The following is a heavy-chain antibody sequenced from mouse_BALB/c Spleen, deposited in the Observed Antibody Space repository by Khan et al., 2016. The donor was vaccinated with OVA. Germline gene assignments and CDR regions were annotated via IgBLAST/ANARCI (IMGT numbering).Heavy chain of an antibody. Sequence: EVKLLESGPGLVKPSQSLSLTCTVTGYSITSDYAWNWIRQFPGNKLEWMGYISYSGSTSYNPSLKSRISITRDTSKNQFFLQLNSVTTEDTATYYCARSKYGNYVGFAYWGQGTLVTASA. V-gene: IGHV3-2*02. J-gene: IGHJ3*01. CDR2: ISYSGST. CDR1: GYSITSDYA. D-gene: IGHD2-10*02. CDR3: ARSKYGNYVGFAY.